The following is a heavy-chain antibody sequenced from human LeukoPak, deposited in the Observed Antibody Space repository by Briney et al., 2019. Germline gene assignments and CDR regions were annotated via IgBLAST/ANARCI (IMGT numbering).Heavy chain of an antibody. D-gene: IGHD6-19*01. CDR2: ISAYNGNT. CDR3: ARDYNAGSGAVAGTQGHWFDP. CDR1: GYTFTSYG. Sequence: PRASVKVSCKASGYTFTSYGISWVRQAPGQGLEWMGWISAYNGNTNYAQKLQGRVTMTTDTSTSTAYMELRSLRSDDTAVYYCARDYNAGSGAVAGTQGHWFDPWGQGTLVTVSS. J-gene: IGHJ5*02. V-gene: IGHV1-18*01.